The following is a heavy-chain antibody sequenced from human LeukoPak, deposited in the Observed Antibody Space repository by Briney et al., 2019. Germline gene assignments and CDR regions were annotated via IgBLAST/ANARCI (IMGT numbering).Heavy chain of an antibody. V-gene: IGHV3-66*01. J-gene: IGHJ4*02. CDR1: GFTFSSYG. CDR2: IYSGGST. D-gene: IGHD3-16*01. CDR3: ARLGTSG. Sequence: GGSLRLSCAASGFTFSSYGMSWVRQAPGRGLEWVSVIYSGGSTYYADSVKGRFTISRDNSKNTLYLQMNSLRAEDTAVYYCARLGTSGWGQGTLVTVSS.